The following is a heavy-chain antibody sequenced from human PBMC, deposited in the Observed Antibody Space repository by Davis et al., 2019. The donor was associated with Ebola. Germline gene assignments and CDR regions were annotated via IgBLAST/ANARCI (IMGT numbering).Heavy chain of an antibody. CDR2: SNVYNGHT. Sequence: AASVTVSCKTSGYTFSGYAISWVRQAPGQGLEWIGRSNVYNGHTNYAQNFQGRVTVSTDTSTSIAYMELRSLRSDDTALYYCARGATTVTTIWFDPWGQGTLVTVSS. V-gene: IGHV1-18*01. D-gene: IGHD4-17*01. CDR3: ARGATTVTTIWFDP. J-gene: IGHJ5*02. CDR1: GYTFSGYA.